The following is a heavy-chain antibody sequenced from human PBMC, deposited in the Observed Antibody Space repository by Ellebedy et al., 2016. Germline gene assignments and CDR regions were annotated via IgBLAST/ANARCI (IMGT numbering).Heavy chain of an antibody. D-gene: IGHD5-12*01. Sequence: ASVKVSXXASGYTFTGYYMHWVRQAPGQGLEWMGWISAYNGNTNYAQKLQGRVTMTTDTSTSTAYMELRSLRSDDTAVYYCARGAVATIEYWGQGTLVTVSS. CDR2: ISAYNGNT. CDR3: ARGAVATIEY. CDR1: GYTFTGYY. J-gene: IGHJ4*02. V-gene: IGHV1-18*04.